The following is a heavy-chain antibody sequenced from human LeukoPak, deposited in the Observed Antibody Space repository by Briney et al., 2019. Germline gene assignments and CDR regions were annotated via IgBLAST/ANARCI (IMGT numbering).Heavy chain of an antibody. V-gene: IGHV4-59*11. J-gene: IGHJ4*02. CDR1: GGSLSTHH. Sequence: SETLSLTCSVSGGSLSTHHWSWIRQSPGRGLEWIGYTSDSGSTNYNPSLKSRVTISVDTSKNQFSLMLSSVTAADTAVYYCARGYDSSAYYPFNYWGQGTLVTVSS. CDR2: TSDSGST. D-gene: IGHD3-22*01. CDR3: ARGYDSSAYYPFNY.